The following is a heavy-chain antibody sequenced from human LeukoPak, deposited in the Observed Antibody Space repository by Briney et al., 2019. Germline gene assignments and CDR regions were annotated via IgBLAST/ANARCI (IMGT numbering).Heavy chain of an antibody. D-gene: IGHD2-2*01. V-gene: IGHV1-69*05. J-gene: IGHJ3*02. CDR3: ARRYQLPHADSPPYAFDI. Sequence: ASVKVSCKASGGTFSSYAISWVRQAPGQGLKWMGGIIPIFGTANYAQKFQGRVTITTDESTSTAYMELSSLRSEDTAVYYCARRYQLPHADSPPYAFDIWGQGTMVTVSS. CDR2: IIPIFGTA. CDR1: GGTFSSYA.